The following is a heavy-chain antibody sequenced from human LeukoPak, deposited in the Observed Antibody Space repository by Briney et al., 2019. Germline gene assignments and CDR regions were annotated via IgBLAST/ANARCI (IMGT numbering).Heavy chain of an antibody. CDR2: IYYSGST. Sequence: PSETLSLTCTVSGGSISSYYWSWIRQPPGKGLEWIGYIYYSGSTNYNPSLKSRVTISVDTSKNQFSLKLSSVTAADTAVYYCARLANVDTAQTAFDYWGQGTLVTVSS. V-gene: IGHV4-59*08. CDR1: GGSISSYY. J-gene: IGHJ4*02. D-gene: IGHD5-18*01. CDR3: ARLANVDTAQTAFDY.